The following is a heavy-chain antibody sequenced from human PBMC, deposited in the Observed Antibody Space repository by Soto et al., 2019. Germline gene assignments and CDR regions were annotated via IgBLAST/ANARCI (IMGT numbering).Heavy chain of an antibody. Sequence: SETLSLTCTVSGGSISSSSYYWGWIRQPPGKGLEWIGSIYYSGSTYYNPSLKSRVTVSVDTSKNQFSLKLSSVTAADTAVYYCARHGGYCSGGSCYLIGWFDPWGQGTLVTVSS. V-gene: IGHV4-39*01. CDR2: IYYSGST. J-gene: IGHJ5*02. D-gene: IGHD2-15*01. CDR3: ARHGGYCSGGSCYLIGWFDP. CDR1: GGSISSSSYY.